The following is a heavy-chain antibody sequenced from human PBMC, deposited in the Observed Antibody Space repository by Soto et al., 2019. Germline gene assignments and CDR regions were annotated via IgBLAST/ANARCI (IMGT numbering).Heavy chain of an antibody. J-gene: IGHJ6*02. V-gene: IGHV3-33*01. CDR3: ARPTGRDYYYGMDV. Sequence: PGGSLRLSCAASGFTFSSYGMHWVRQAPGKGLEWVAVIWYDGSNKYYADSVKGRFTISRDNSKNTLYLQMNSLRAEDTAVYYCARPTGRDYYYGMDVWGQGTTVTVSS. CDR1: GFTFSSYG. CDR2: IWYDGSNK.